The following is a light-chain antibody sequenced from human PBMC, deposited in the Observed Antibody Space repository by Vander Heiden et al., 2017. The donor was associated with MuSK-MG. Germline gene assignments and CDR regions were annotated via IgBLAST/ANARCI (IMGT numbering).Light chain of an antibody. J-gene: IGLJ3*02. Sequence: QSALTPPRLVSGAPGQSVPISCPGTHRDVGAYNSVSLYPPTPGKAPKLIIFDVGKRPSGVPDRFSGSKSGTTAPLTISGLRAEDESDDYCNSDAPGYRVFGGGTKLTVL. CDR3: NSDAPGYRV. CDR2: DVG. CDR1: HRDVGAYNS. V-gene: IGLV2-11*01.